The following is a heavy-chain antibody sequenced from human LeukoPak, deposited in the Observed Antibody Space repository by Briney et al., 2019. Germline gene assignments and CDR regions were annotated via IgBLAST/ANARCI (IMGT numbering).Heavy chain of an antibody. V-gene: IGHV3-48*04. CDR1: GFTFSSYG. CDR2: ISSSGSTI. D-gene: IGHD1-26*01. Sequence: PGGSLRLSCAASGFTFSSYGMSWVRQAPGKGLEWVSYISSSGSTIYYADSVKGRFTISRDNAKNSLYLQMNSLRAEDTAVYYCASAMWELLFDYWGQGTLVTVSS. CDR3: ASAMWELLFDY. J-gene: IGHJ4*02.